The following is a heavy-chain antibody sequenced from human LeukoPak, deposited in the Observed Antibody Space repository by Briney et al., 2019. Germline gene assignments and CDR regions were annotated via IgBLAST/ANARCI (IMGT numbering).Heavy chain of an antibody. D-gene: IGHD6-13*01. CDR3: ARDRTRTAAPGSWFDP. J-gene: IGHJ5*02. CDR1: GDSISSHY. CDR2: MYYSGIT. V-gene: IGHV4-59*11. Sequence: SETLSLTCTVSGDSISSHYWSWIRQPLGKGLEWIGYMYYSGITNYNPSLKSRVTISADTSKNQFSLRLTSVSAADTAVYYCARDRTRTAAPGSWFDPWGQGTLVTVSS.